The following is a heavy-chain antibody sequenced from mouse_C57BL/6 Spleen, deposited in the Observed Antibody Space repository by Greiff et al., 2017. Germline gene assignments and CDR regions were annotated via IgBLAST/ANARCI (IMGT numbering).Heavy chain of an antibody. V-gene: IGHV1-81*01. D-gene: IGHD3-3*01. Sequence: QVQLKESGAELARPGASVKLSCKASGYTFTSYGISWVKQRTGQGLEWIGEIYPRSGNTYYNEKFKGKATLTADKSSSTAYMELRSLTSEDSAVYFCARFGVERAPMDYWGQGTSVTVSS. CDR2: IYPRSGNT. CDR1: GYTFTSYG. J-gene: IGHJ4*01. CDR3: ARFGVERAPMDY.